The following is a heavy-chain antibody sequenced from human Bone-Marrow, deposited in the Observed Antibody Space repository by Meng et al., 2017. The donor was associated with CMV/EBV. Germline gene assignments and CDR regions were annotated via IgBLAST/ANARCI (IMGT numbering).Heavy chain of an antibody. J-gene: IGHJ5*02. CDR2: IYYSGST. CDR1: GGAISSGVYY. CDR3: ARADIVVVPAAKKGNWCDP. Sequence: SETLSLTCTVSGGAISSGVYYWSCIRQPPGKGLEWIGYIYYSGSTYYNPSLMSRVTISVDTSKNQFSLKLSSVTAADTAVYYCARADIVVVPAAKKGNWCDPWGQGTLVTVSS. D-gene: IGHD2-2*01. V-gene: IGHV4-30-4*08.